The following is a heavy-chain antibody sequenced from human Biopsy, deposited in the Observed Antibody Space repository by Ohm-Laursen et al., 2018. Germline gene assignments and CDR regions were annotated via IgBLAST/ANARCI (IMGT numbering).Heavy chain of an antibody. CDR2: ISCTGYT. Sequence: TLSLTCTVSGGSFTGHYWSWIRQPPGKGLEWIGHISCTGYTSYNASLKSRVTISVDTSRNHFSLRLSSLTAADTAVYYCARGSNGFGGPYFPRWGQGTLLTVSS. CDR3: ARGSNGFGGPYFPR. CDR1: GGSFTGHY. J-gene: IGHJ4*02. D-gene: IGHD2/OR15-2a*01. V-gene: IGHV4-59*11.